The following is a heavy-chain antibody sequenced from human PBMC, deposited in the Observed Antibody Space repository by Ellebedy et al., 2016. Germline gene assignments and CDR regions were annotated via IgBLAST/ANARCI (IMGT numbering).Heavy chain of an antibody. J-gene: IGHJ5*02. CDR3: ARDQLEDLRYFDWPVKRGENWFDP. CDR1: GGSISSSSYY. D-gene: IGHD3-9*01. Sequence: SETLSLTCTVSGGSISSSSYYWGWIRQPPGKGLEWIGSIYYSGSTYYNPSLKSRVTISVDTSKNQFSLKLSSVTAADTAVYYCARDQLEDLRYFDWPVKRGENWFDPWGQGTLVTVSS. CDR2: IYYSGST. V-gene: IGHV4-39*07.